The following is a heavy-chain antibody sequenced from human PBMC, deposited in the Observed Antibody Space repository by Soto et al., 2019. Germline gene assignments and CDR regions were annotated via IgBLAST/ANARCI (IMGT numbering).Heavy chain of an antibody. J-gene: IGHJ4*02. V-gene: IGHV4-4*02. CDR2: IYHSGST. CDR1: GGSISSSNW. Sequence: SETLSLTCAVSGGSISSSNWWSWVRQPPGKGLEWIGEIYHSGSTKYNPSLKSRVTISVDTSKNQFSLKLSSVTAADTAVYYCARGRGSYFNYFDYWGQGTLVTVSS. CDR3: ARGRGSYFNYFDY. D-gene: IGHD1-26*01.